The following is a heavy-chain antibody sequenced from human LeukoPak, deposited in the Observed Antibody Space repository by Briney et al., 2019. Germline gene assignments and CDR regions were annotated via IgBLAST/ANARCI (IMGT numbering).Heavy chain of an antibody. J-gene: IGHJ2*01. Sequence: PSETLSLTCAVSGGSISSNSYYWGWIRQPPGKGLEWIGSIYYSGSTYYNPSLKSRVTISVDTSKNQFSLKLSSVTAADTAVYYCARDREYGDYVPPGADSGGRYWYFDLWGRGTLVTVSS. V-gene: IGHV4-39*07. CDR3: ARDREYGDYVPPGADSGGRYWYFDL. CDR1: GGSISSNSYY. D-gene: IGHD4-17*01. CDR2: IYYSGST.